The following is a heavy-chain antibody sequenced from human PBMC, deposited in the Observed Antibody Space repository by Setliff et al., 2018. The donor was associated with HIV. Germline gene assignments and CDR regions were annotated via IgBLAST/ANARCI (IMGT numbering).Heavy chain of an antibody. Sequence: GASVKVSCKASGYTFTGYYMHWVRQAPGQGLEWMGWINPSGGSTSYAQKFQGRVTMTRDTSTSTAYMELSGLRSEDTAVYYCARDFGGYCSSMSCPGLFDPWGQGTLVTVSS. V-gene: IGHV1-46*01. CDR2: INPSGGST. CDR1: GYTFTGYY. D-gene: IGHD2-2*01. J-gene: IGHJ5*02. CDR3: ARDFGGYCSSMSCPGLFDP.